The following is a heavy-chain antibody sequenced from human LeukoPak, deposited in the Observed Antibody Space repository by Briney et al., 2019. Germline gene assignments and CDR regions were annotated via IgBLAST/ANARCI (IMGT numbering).Heavy chain of an antibody. CDR2: IYPDDSET. D-gene: IGHD6-19*01. J-gene: IGHJ5*02. V-gene: IGHV5-51*01. Sequence: GESLKISCKGSGYRFSDSWIGWVRQRPGKGLEWMGAIYPDDSETIYSPSFQGQVTISADKSISTAYLQWSSLKASDTAMYYCARRGSALEWFDPWGQGTLVIVSS. CDR3: ARRGSALEWFDP. CDR1: GYRFSDSW.